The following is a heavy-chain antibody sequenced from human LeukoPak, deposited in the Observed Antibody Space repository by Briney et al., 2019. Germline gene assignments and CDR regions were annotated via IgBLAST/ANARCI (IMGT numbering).Heavy chain of an antibody. V-gene: IGHV3-7*01. CDR2: IKQDGSEK. CDR3: AREVAARRLGSWFDP. J-gene: IGHJ5*02. Sequence: GGSLRLSCAASGFTFSSYWMSWVHQAPGKGLEWVANIKQDGSEKYYVDSVKGRFTISRDNAKNSLYLQMNSLRAEDTAVYYCAREVAARRLGSWFDPWGQGTLVTVSS. CDR1: GFTFSSYW. D-gene: IGHD6-6*01.